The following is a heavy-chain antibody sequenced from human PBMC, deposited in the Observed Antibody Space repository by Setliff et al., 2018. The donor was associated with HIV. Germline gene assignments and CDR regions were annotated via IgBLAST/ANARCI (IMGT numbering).Heavy chain of an antibody. Sequence: PGGSLRLSCAASGFTFSSYSMNWVRRAPGKGLEWVSSISSISTYIYYADSVKGRFTISRDNAKNSLYLQMNSLRAEDTAIYYCASEVCRHSGGYCYDSYAFDIWGQGTLVTVSS. J-gene: IGHJ3*02. CDR1: GFTFSSYS. CDR2: ISSISTYI. D-gene: IGHD3-22*01. V-gene: IGHV3-21*04. CDR3: ASEVCRHSGGYCYDSYAFDI.